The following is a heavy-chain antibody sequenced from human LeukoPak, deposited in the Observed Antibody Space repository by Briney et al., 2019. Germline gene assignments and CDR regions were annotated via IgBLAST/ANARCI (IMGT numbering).Heavy chain of an antibody. J-gene: IGHJ5*02. CDR3: ASHNRRSIGDWFDP. D-gene: IGHD2/OR15-2a*01. CDR2: MYYTGST. CDR1: GGSISNYF. V-gene: IGHV4-59*08. Sequence: PSETLSLTCTVSGGSISNYFWSWIRQPPGKGLEWIGYMYYTGSTNYNPSLKSRVTMSVDTSKNQFSLKLTSVTAADTAVYYCASHNRRSIGDWFDPWGQGALVAVFS.